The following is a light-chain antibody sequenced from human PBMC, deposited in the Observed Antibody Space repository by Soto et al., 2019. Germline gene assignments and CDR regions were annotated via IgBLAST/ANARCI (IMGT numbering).Light chain of an antibody. V-gene: IGLV2-14*01. CDR3: SSYTSSSTLV. J-gene: IGLJ1*01. CDR2: DVH. CDR1: SSDIGGYNS. Sequence: QSALTQPASVSGSPGQSITISCTGTSSDIGGYNSVSWYQQHPGKAPKLMIYDVHNRPSGVSNRFSGSKSGNTASLTISGLQAEDEADYYCSSYTSSSTLVFGTGTKVTVL.